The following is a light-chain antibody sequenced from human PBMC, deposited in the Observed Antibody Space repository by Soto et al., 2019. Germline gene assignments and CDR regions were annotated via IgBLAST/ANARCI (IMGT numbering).Light chain of an antibody. CDR2: GAS. V-gene: IGKV1-39*01. J-gene: IGKJ1*01. CDR3: QQSASAPRT. CDR1: QSITNY. Sequence: DIQMPQSPSSLSASVGDRVTITCRASQSITNYLNWYQQKPGKAPRLLICGASSLQSGVPSRFSGSGSGTDFTLTISSLQPEDFATYYCQQSASAPRTFGQGTKVEIK.